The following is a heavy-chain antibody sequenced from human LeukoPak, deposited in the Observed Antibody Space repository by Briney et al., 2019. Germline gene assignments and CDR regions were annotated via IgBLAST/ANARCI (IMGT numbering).Heavy chain of an antibody. CDR3: ARAGGDYLYYYYGMDV. Sequence: SVKVSCRASGGTFSSYAISWVRQAPGQGLEWMGRIIPILGIANYAQKFQGRVTITADKSTSTAYMELSSLRSEDTAVYYCARAGGDYLYYYYGMDVWGQGTTVTVSS. J-gene: IGHJ6*02. D-gene: IGHD4-17*01. V-gene: IGHV1-69*04. CDR1: GGTFSSYA. CDR2: IIPILGIA.